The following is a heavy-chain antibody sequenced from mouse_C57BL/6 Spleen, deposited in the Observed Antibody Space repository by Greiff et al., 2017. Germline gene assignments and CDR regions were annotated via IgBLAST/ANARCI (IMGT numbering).Heavy chain of an antibody. J-gene: IGHJ2*01. V-gene: IGHV1-50*01. CDR1: GYTFTSYW. D-gene: IGHD1-1*01. Sequence: QVQLKESGAELVKPGASVKLSCKASGYTFTSYWMQWVKQRPGQGLEWIGEIDPSDSYTNSNQKFKGKATLTVDTSSSTAYMQLSSLTSEDSAVYYCARDYGSSPDYWGQGTTLTVSS. CDR3: ARDYGSSPDY. CDR2: IDPSDSYT.